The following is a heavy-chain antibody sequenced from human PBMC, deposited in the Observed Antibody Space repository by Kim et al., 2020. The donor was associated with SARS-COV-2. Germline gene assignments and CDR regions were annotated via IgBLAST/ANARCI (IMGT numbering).Heavy chain of an antibody. Sequence: GGSLRLSCAASGFTFSSSAMSWVRQAPGKGLEWVSAISGSGGSTYYADSVKGRFTISRDNAKSTLYLQMNSLRVEDTAVYYCAKGDSGSWYYFDYWGQGTLVTVSS. J-gene: IGHJ4*02. CDR3: AKGDSGSWYYFDY. CDR1: GFTFSSSA. CDR2: ISGSGGST. V-gene: IGHV3-23*01. D-gene: IGHD1-26*01.